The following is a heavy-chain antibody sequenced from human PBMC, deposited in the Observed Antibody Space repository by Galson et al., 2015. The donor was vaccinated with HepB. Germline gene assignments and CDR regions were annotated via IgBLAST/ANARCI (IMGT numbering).Heavy chain of an antibody. Sequence: SVKVSCKASGYTFTSFSITWVRQAPGQGLEWMGWINTYNRHTNYARKFQGRVTMTTDTSTSTAFMELRSLRSDDTAIYYCARGAFVVVVDSIQNNWFGPWGQGTLVTVSS. CDR1: GYTFTSFS. D-gene: IGHD2-15*01. CDR3: ARGAFVVVVDSIQNNWFGP. V-gene: IGHV1-18*01. CDR2: INTYNRHT. J-gene: IGHJ5*02.